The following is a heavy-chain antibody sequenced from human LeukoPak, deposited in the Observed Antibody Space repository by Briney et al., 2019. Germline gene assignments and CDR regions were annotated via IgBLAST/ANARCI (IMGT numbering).Heavy chain of an antibody. Sequence: PGGSLRLSCAASGFTFSGSAMHWVRQASGKGLEWVGRIRSKANNYAAAYAASVKGRFTISRDDSENTAYLQMNSLKTEDTAVYYCTRPTFDSSGYDDYWGQGTLVTVSS. CDR1: GFTFSGSA. J-gene: IGHJ4*02. V-gene: IGHV3-73*01. CDR3: TRPTFDSSGYDDY. CDR2: IRSKANNYAA. D-gene: IGHD3-22*01.